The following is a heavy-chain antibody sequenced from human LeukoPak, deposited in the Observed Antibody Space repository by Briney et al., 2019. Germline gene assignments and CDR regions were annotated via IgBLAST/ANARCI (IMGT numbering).Heavy chain of an antibody. V-gene: IGHV4-4*09. J-gene: IGHJ6*03. CDR3: ARVLYGRYYYYYMDV. Sequence: SETLSLTCTVSGGSISSYYWSWVRQPPGKGLEWIGYIYTSGSTNYNPSLKSRVTISVDTSKNQFSLKLSSVTAADTAVYYCARVLYGRYYYYYMDVWGKGTTVTVSS. CDR1: GGSISSYY. CDR2: IYTSGST. D-gene: IGHD3-16*01.